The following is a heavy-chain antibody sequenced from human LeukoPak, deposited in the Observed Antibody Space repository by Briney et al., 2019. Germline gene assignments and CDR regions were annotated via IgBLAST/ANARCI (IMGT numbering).Heavy chain of an antibody. CDR2: ISGSGGST. V-gene: IGHV3-23*01. CDR3: AKDKSPLRVYYGMDV. D-gene: IGHD6-13*01. Sequence: PGGSLRLSCAASGFTFDDYGMSWVRQAPGKGLEWVSAISGSGGSTYYADSVKGRFTISRDNSKNTLYLQMNSLRAEDTAVYYCAKDKSPLRVYYGMDVWGQGTTVTVSS. J-gene: IGHJ6*02. CDR1: GFTFDDYG.